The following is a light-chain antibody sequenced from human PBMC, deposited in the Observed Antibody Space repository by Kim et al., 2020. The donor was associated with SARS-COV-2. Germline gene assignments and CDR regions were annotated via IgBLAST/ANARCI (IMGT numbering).Light chain of an antibody. Sequence: SYELTQPLSVSVALGQTARITCGGNNIGTKNVHWYQQKPGQAPVLVIYRDINRPSGIPERFSGSNSGNTATLTISRVQAGDEADYYCQVWDSSTVFG. V-gene: IGLV3-9*01. CDR3: QVWDSSTV. J-gene: IGLJ3*02. CDR1: NIGTKN. CDR2: RDI.